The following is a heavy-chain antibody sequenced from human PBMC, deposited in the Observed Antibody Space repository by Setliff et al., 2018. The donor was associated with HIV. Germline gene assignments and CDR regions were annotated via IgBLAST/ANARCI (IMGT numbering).Heavy chain of an antibody. Sequence: GGSLRLSCAASGFTFSAYAMTWVRRAPGKGLEWVSATTSNGRTTDYAESVRGRFTLSRDNSRNTLYLHMTSLRAEDTAIYYCAEAWGSGYPSFESALMFDVWGQGTLVTVSS. D-gene: IGHD3-3*01. J-gene: IGHJ4*02. CDR2: TTSNGRTT. CDR1: GFTFSAYA. V-gene: IGHV3-23*01. CDR3: AEAWGSGYPSFESALMFDV.